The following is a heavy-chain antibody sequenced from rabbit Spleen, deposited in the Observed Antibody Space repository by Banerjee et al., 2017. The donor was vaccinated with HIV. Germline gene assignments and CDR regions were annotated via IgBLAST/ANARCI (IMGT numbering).Heavy chain of an antibody. CDR2: IDTGNSDFT. V-gene: IGHV1S45*01. J-gene: IGHJ6*01. Sequence: QEQLEESGGDLVKPGASLTLTCTASGVSFSFNSYMCWVRQAPGKGLEWIACIDTGNSDFTYFASWAKGRFTISKTSSTTVTLQMTSLTAADTATYFCARDSGSSFSSYGMDLWGPGTLVTVS. D-gene: IGHD8-1*01. CDR3: ARDSGSSFSSYGMDL. CDR1: GVSFSFNSY.